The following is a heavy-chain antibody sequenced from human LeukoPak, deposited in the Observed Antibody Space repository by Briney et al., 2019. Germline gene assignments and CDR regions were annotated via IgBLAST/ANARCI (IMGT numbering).Heavy chain of an antibody. D-gene: IGHD2-2*01. J-gene: IGHJ4*02. CDR2: ISAYNGNT. CDR3: ARDRSDIVVVPAAAPLDY. CDR1: GYTFTSYG. V-gene: IGHV1-18*01. Sequence: GASVKVSCKASGYTFTSYGISWVRQAPGQGLEWMGWISAYNGNTNYAQKLQGRVTMTTDTSTSTAYMELRSLRSYDTAVYYCARDRSDIVVVPAAAPLDYWGQGTLVTVSS.